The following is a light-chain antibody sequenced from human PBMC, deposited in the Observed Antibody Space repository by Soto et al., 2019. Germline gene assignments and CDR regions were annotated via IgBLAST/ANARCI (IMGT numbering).Light chain of an antibody. Sequence: EIVMTQSPATLSVSPGGRATLSCRASQSISDTLAWYQQKPGQAPRLLIHGASSRATGIPDRFSGSGSGTDFTLTISDVQPEDFALYYCHQRQSWPRTFGQGTKVDIK. CDR2: GAS. CDR3: HQRQSWPRT. CDR1: QSISDT. J-gene: IGKJ1*01. V-gene: IGKV3D-15*01.